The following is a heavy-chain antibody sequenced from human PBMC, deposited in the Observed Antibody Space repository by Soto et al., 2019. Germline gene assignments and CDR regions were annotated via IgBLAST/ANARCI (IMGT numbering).Heavy chain of an antibody. CDR3: ARVSSDSSGYAPFDY. J-gene: IGHJ4*02. D-gene: IGHD3-22*01. CDR1: GFTFSSYG. V-gene: IGHV3-33*01. Sequence: QVQLVESGRGVVQPGRSLRLSCAASGFTFSSYGMHWVRQAPGKGLEWVAVIWYDGSNKYYADSVKGRFTISRDNSKNTLYLQMNSLRAEDTAVYYCARVSSDSSGYAPFDYWGQGTLVTVSS. CDR2: IWYDGSNK.